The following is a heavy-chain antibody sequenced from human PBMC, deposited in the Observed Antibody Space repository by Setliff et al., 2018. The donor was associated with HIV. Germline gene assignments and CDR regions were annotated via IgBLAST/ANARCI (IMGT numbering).Heavy chain of an antibody. CDR1: GYTFTSYY. CDR2: INPSGGST. D-gene: IGHD3-22*01. V-gene: IGHV1-46*01. J-gene: IGHJ6*03. CDR3: ARARGYYDSSGYYFGYYYYYMDV. Sequence: ASVKVSCKASGYTFTSYYMHWVRQAPGQGLEWMGIINPSGGSTSYAQKFQGRVTMTRDTSTSTVYMELSSLRSEVTAVYYCARARGYYDSSGYYFGYYYYYMDVWGKGTTVTVSS.